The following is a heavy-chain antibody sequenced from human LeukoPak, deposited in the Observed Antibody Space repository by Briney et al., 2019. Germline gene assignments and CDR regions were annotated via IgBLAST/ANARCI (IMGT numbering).Heavy chain of an antibody. V-gene: IGHV1-46*01. CDR3: ARGPFNYDTNGYYWVGNWFDP. J-gene: IGHJ5*02. Sequence: ASVKVSCKASGYTFTSYYAHWVRQAPGQGLEWMGIINPSGGSTSYAQKFQGRVTMTRDTSTNTVYMELSSLSSEDTAVYYCARGPFNYDTNGYYWVGNWFDPWGQGTLVTVSS. CDR1: GYTFTSYY. CDR2: INPSGGST. D-gene: IGHD3-22*01.